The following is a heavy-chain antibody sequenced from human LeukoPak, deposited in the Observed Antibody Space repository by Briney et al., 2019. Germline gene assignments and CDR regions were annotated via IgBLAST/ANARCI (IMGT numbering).Heavy chain of an antibody. D-gene: IGHD3-22*01. CDR1: VFTFDDHT. J-gene: IGHJ4*02. CDR2: INWDCGTT. CDR3: ARDMSYYDPSGPFDY. V-gene: IGHV3-43D*04. Sequence: GGSLRLSCAASVFTFDDHTMHWVRLPPGKGLELVSLINWDCGTTYYTDSVQCRFTISRNNSKNYLFLQMYSLRAEDTAFYYCARDMSYYDPSGPFDYWGQGTLVTVSS.